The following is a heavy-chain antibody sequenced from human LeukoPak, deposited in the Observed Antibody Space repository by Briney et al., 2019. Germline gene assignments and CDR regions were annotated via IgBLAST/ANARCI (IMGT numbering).Heavy chain of an antibody. V-gene: IGHV4-34*01. D-gene: IGHD2-2*01. J-gene: IGHJ3*02. Sequence: PSETLSLTCAVYGGSFSGYYWSWIRQPPGKGLEWIGEINHSGSTNYNPSLKSRVTISVDTSKNQFSLKLSSVTAADTAVYYCAGRRSYCGSTSCIGAFDIWGQGTVVTVSS. CDR3: AGRRSYCGSTSCIGAFDI. CDR1: GGSFSGYY. CDR2: INHSGST.